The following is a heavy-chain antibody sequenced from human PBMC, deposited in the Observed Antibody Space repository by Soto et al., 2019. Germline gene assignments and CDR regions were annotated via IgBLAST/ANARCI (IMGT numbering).Heavy chain of an antibody. CDR3: ARVTRDCGGDCYSIFDY. V-gene: IGHV1-69*12. CDR2: IIPIFGTA. CDR1: GGTFSSYA. Sequence: QVQLVQSGAEVKKPGSSVKVSCKASGGTFSSYAISWVRQAPGQGLEWMGGIIPIFGTANYAQKFQGRVTITADESTSTAYMELSSLRSEDTAVYYCARVTRDCGGDCYSIFDYWGQGTLVIVSS. D-gene: IGHD2-21*02. J-gene: IGHJ4*02.